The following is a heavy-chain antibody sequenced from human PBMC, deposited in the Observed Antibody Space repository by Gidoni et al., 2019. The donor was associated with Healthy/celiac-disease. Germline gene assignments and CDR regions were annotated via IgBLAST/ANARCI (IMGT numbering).Heavy chain of an antibody. V-gene: IGHV3-23*01. CDR1: GFTFSSYA. D-gene: IGHD3-22*01. Sequence: EVQLLESGGGLVQPGGSLSLSCAASGFTFSSYAMSWVRQAPGKGLEWVSASSGSGGSTYYADSVKGRFTISRDNSKNTLYLQMNSLRAEDTAVYYCAKISLVVVITTSFDYWGQGTLVTVSS. CDR2: SSGSGGST. CDR3: AKISLVVVITTSFDY. J-gene: IGHJ4*02.